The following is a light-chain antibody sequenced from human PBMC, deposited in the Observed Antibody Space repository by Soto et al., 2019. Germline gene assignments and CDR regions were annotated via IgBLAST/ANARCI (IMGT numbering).Light chain of an antibody. V-gene: IGLV1-40*01. CDR2: ENN. J-gene: IGLJ1*01. CDR3: QSYYSSLSGYV. Sequence: QSVLTQPPSVSEAPGQSVTISCTGSSSNMGAGYEAHWYQQVPGTAPKLLIYENNNLPSGVPDRFSGSKSGTSASLAITGLQAEDEAEYYCQSYYSSLSGYVFGTGTKVTVL. CDR1: SSNMGAGYE.